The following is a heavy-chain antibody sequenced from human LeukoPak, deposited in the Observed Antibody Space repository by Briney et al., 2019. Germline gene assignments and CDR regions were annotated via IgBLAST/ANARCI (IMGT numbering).Heavy chain of an antibody. CDR3: ARGGDIAVVPAAMVGP. J-gene: IGHJ5*02. V-gene: IGHV1-8*01. Sequence: ASVKVSCKASGYTCTSYDINWVRQATGQGLEWMGWMNTNSGNTGHAQKFQGRLTMTRDTSTNTAYMELSSLRSEDTAVYYCARGGDIAVVPAAMVGPWGQGTLVTVSS. CDR1: GYTCTSYD. CDR2: MNTNSGNT. D-gene: IGHD2-2*01.